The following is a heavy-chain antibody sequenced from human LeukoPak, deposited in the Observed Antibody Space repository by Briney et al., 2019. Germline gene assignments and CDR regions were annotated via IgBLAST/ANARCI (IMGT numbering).Heavy chain of an antibody. J-gene: IGHJ4*02. V-gene: IGHV3-21*01. CDR2: ISSSSSYI. CDR1: GFTFSSYS. CDR3: ARDAGYDFWSGYYTDY. Sequence: GGSLRLSCAASGFTFSSYSMNWVRQAPGEGLEWVSSISSSSSYIYYADSVKGRFTISRDNAKNSLYLQMNSLRAEDTAVYYCARDAGYDFWSGYYTDYWGQGTLVTVSS. D-gene: IGHD3-3*01.